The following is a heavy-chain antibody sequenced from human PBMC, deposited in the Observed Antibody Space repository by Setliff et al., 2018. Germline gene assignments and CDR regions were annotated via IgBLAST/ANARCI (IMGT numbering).Heavy chain of an antibody. CDR1: GDSMNDNH. V-gene: IGHV4-4*08. Sequence: SETLSLTCTVSGDSMNDNHWTWMRQPPGKGLEWIGYIYTSGGTNYNPSLKSRVTISVDMTENQFSLILRSVAADTAVYYCARGVSGVSWTPRYWGRGTLVTVSS. CDR3: ARGVSGVSWTPRY. J-gene: IGHJ4*02. D-gene: IGHD6-25*01. CDR2: IYTSGGT.